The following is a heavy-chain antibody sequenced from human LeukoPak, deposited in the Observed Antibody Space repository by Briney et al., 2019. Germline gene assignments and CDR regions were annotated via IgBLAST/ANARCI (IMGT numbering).Heavy chain of an antibody. CDR1: GFTFSSYA. Sequence: GGSLRLSCAASGFTFSSYAMSWLRQAPGKGLEWISSISSGSGGHILYVDSVKGRFTISRDNAKNSLYLQMNSLRAEDTAVYYCARDRSTYSDYWGQGTLVTVSS. J-gene: IGHJ4*02. CDR2: ISSGSGGHI. V-gene: IGHV3-21*04. D-gene: IGHD1-26*01. CDR3: ARDRSTYSDY.